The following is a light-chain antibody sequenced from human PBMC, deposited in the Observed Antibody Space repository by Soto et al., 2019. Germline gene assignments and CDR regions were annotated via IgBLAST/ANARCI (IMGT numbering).Light chain of an antibody. V-gene: IGKV3-20*01. CDR1: QSVSSSY. CDR3: QLYDNSLYT. CDR2: GAS. Sequence: EIVLTQSPGNLSLSPGERATLSCRASQSVSSSYLAWYQQKPGQAPRLLTYGASTRATGIPDRFSGSGSGTDFTLTISRLEPEDFAVYYCQLYDNSLYTFGQGTNLDIK. J-gene: IGKJ2*01.